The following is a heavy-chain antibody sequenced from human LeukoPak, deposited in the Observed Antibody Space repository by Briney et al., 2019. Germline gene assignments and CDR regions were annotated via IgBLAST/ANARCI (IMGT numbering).Heavy chain of an antibody. CDR1: GGSISSGGYY. Sequence: KTSETLSLTCTVSGGSISSGGYYWSWIRQYPGKGLEWIGYIYYGGSTYYNPSLKSRVTISVDTSKNQFSLKLSSVTAADTAVYYCAREGGYCSSTSCAKTFDPWGQGTLVTVSS. V-gene: IGHV4-31*03. CDR3: AREGGYCSSTSCAKTFDP. CDR2: IYYGGST. D-gene: IGHD2-2*01. J-gene: IGHJ5*02.